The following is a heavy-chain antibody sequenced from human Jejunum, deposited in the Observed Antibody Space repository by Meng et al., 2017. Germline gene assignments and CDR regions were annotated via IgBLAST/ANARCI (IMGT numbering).Heavy chain of an antibody. CDR3: ARDRTPYAFDI. CDR1: GFTFTNYW. V-gene: IGHV3-7*01. Sequence: GGSLRLSCVASGFTFTNYWMSWVRQAPGKGLEWVDRINHDGSENYYLDSVKGRFTISRDNAKNSLYLQMNSLRAEDTAVYYCARDRTPYAFDIWGQGTMVTVSS. CDR2: INHDGSEN. J-gene: IGHJ3*02.